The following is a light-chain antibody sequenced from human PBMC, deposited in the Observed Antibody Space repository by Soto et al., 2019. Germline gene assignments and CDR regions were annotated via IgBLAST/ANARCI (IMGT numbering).Light chain of an antibody. CDR2: TAS. CDR3: QHASSFPLT. J-gene: IGKJ4*01. CDR1: QGVGSW. Sequence: DIQMTQSPSSVSASVGDRVTITCRASQGVGSWLAWYQQKPGKAPKLLIYTASTLQSGVPSRFRGSGSRTDFTLTISSLQPEDFATYYCQHASSFPLTFGGGTKVDIK. V-gene: IGKV1D-12*01.